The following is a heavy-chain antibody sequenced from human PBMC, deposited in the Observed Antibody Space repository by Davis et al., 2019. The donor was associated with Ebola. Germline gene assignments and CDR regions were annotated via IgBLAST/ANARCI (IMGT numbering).Heavy chain of an antibody. J-gene: IGHJ6*02. CDR2: ISYSGST. D-gene: IGHD2-2*01. Sequence: SETLSLTCTVSGGSISSYYWSWIRQPPGKGLEWIGYISYSGSTNYNPSLKSRVTISVDTSKNQFSLKLSSVTAADTAVYYCARLGGYCSSTSCSDYYYYGMDVWGQGTTVTVSS. V-gene: IGHV4-59*08. CDR3: ARLGGYCSSTSCSDYYYYGMDV. CDR1: GGSISSYY.